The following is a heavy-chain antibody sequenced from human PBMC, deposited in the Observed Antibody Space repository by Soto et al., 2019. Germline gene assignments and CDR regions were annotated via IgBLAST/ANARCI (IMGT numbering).Heavy chain of an antibody. CDR1: GGSFSGYY. D-gene: IGHD2-15*01. V-gene: IGHV4-34*01. CDR3: ARGSFAGYCSGGSCYLNWFDP. CDR2: INHSGST. Sequence: SETLSLTCAVYGGSFSGYYWSWIRQPPGKGLEWIGEINHSGSTNYNPSLKSRVTISVDTSKNQFSLKLSSVTAADTAVYYCARGSFAGYCSGGSCYLNWFDPWGQGTLVTVSS. J-gene: IGHJ5*02.